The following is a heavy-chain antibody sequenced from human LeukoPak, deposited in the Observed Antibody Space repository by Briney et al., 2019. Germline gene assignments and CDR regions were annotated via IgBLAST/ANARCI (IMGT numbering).Heavy chain of an antibody. V-gene: IGHV4-59*01. D-gene: IGHD2-2*01. CDR2: FYYSGST. J-gene: IGHJ4*02. CDR1: GGSITSSY. Sequence: SETLSLTCTVSGGSITSSYWSWIRQPPGKGLELIGFFYYSGSTNYNPSLKSRVTISLDTSKNQFSLKMTSVAAADTAVYYCARARYGSTSCPYYFDYWGPGTLVTVSS. CDR3: ARARYGSTSCPYYFDY.